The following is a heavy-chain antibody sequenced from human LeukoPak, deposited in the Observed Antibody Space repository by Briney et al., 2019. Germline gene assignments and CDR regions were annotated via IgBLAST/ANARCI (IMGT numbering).Heavy chain of an antibody. CDR2: ISGSGGST. CDR1: GFTFSSYS. J-gene: IGHJ1*01. V-gene: IGHV3-23*01. Sequence: GSLRLSCAASGFTFSSYSMSWVRQAPGKGLEWVSAISGSGGSTYYADSVKGRFTISRDNSKNTLYLQMNSLRAEDTAVYYCAKRSSSWSSGEYFQHWGQGTLVTVSS. D-gene: IGHD6-13*01. CDR3: AKRSSSWSSGEYFQH.